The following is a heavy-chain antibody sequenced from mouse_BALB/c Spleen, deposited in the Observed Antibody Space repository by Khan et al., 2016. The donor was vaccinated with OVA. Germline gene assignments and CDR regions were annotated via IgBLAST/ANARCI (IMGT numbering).Heavy chain of an antibody. Sequence: QVQLQQSGPGLVQPSQSLSITCTVSGFSLTIYGIHWVRQSPGKGLEWLGVIWSGGRTDYNAAFISRLSITKDDSKNQVFFKVNSLQTDYTAIYYCARHSYRYDFTYWGQGTLVTVSA. CDR1: GFSLTIYG. CDR3: ARHSYRYDFTY. D-gene: IGHD2-14*01. V-gene: IGHV2-4-1*01. CDR2: IWSGGRT. J-gene: IGHJ3*01.